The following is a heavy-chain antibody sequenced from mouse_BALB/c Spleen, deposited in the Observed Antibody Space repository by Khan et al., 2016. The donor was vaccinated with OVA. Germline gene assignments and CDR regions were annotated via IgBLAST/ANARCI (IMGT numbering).Heavy chain of an antibody. CDR2: ISSDSNTI. D-gene: IGHD1-1*01. J-gene: IGHJ2*01. V-gene: IGHV5-17*02. CDR3: ATSYFYGYYFDY. Sequence: EVKLLESGGGLVQSGGSRKLSCAASGFTFTSYGMHWIRQAPEKGLEWVAYISSDSNTIYYADTVKGRFTISRDNPKNTLFLQLTSLRSGDTAMDYCATSYFYGYYFDYWGQGTTLTVSS. CDR1: GFTFTSYG.